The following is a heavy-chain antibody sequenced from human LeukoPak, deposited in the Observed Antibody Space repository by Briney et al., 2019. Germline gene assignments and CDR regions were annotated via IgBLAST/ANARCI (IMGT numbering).Heavy chain of an antibody. CDR3: AKAGDSSSSPLFLD. V-gene: IGHV3-23*01. D-gene: IGHD6-6*01. Sequence: GGSLRLSCAASGFTFSSYAMSWVRQAPGKGLEWVSAISGGGDSTYYADSVKGRFTISRDNSKNTLYLQMNSLRAEDTAVYYCAKAGDSSSSPLFLDWGQGTLVTVSS. CDR1: GFTFSSYA. J-gene: IGHJ4*02. CDR2: ISGGGDST.